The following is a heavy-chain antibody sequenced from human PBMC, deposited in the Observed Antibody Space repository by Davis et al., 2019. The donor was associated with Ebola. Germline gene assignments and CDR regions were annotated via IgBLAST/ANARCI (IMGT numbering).Heavy chain of an antibody. J-gene: IGHJ4*02. CDR1: GGSISSTNYY. CDR3: TGTTVTTSPFDF. D-gene: IGHD4-17*01. CDR2: IYESGST. Sequence: SETLSLTCIVSGGSISSTNYYWAWIRQPPGKGLEWIGNIYESGSTYYNPSLKSRVTISVDTSKNQFSLRLSSLTAADTAVYYCTGTTVTTSPFDFWGQGTLVTVSS. V-gene: IGHV4-39*01.